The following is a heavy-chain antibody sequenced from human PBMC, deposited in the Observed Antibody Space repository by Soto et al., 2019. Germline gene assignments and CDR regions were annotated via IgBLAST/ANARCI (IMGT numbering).Heavy chain of an antibody. J-gene: IGHJ4*02. CDR2: IERHGNDK. V-gene: IGHV3-7*03. CDR3: ARIRATDYEIDY. Sequence: EVHLEESGGDLVQPGGSLRLSCSASGFIFGCYWMTWVRQAPGKGLEWVANIERHGNDKYYVDSVTGRFTISRDNAQNSLFLQMNNLRAEDTAVYFCARIRATDYEIDYWGQGTLVTVSS. CDR1: GFIFGCYW. D-gene: IGHD3-22*01.